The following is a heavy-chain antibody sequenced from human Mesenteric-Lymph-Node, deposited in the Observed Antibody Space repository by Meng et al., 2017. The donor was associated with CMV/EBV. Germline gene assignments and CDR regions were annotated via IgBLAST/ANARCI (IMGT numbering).Heavy chain of an antibody. J-gene: IGHJ4*02. CDR3: ARENYFFGSGSLFDY. CDR2: IKYDGSEK. CDR1: GFPFSDYY. V-gene: IGHV3-7*01. D-gene: IGHD3-10*01. Sequence: GESLKISCATSGFPFSDYYMSWVRQAPGKGLEWVANIKYDGSEKYYVDSVKGRFTISRDNAKNSLYLQMNSLRAEDTAVYFCARENYFFGSGSLFDYWGQGTLVTVSS.